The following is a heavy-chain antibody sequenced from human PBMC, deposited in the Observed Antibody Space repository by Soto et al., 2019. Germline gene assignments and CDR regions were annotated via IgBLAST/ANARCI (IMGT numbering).Heavy chain of an antibody. CDR1: GGTFSSYA. V-gene: IGHV1-69*13. J-gene: IGHJ6*02. CDR3: ARDRSYDSSGPYYYYGMDV. CDR2: IIPIFGTA. D-gene: IGHD3-22*01. Sequence: ASVKVSCKASGGTFSSYAISWVRQAPGQGLEWMGGIIPIFGTANYAQKFQGRVTITADESTSTAYMELSSLRSEDTAVYYCARDRSYDSSGPYYYYGMDVWGQGTTVTVSS.